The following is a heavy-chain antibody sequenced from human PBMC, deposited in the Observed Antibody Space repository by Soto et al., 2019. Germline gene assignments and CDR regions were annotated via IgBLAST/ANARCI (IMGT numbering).Heavy chain of an antibody. V-gene: IGHV3-33*01. J-gene: IGHJ4*02. D-gene: IGHD2-15*01. CDR2: IWYDGSNK. CDR3: ARDRRDCSGGSCYMSH. CDR1: GFTFSSYG. Sequence: QVPLVESGGGVVQPGRSLRLSCAASGFTFSSYGMHWVRQAPGKGLEWVAVIWYDGSNKYYADSVKGRFTISRDNSKDTQYLQMNSLRAEDTAVYYCARDRRDCSGGSCYMSHWGQGTLLTVSS.